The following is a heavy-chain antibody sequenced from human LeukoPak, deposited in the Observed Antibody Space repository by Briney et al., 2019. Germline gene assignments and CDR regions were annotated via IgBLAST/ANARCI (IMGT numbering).Heavy chain of an antibody. D-gene: IGHD3-16*01. J-gene: IGHJ5*02. CDR1: GDSISSGDYY. CDR3: ARVSWPGRGSRFDP. V-gene: IGHV4-61*02. Sequence: TLSLTCTVSGDSISSGDYYWSWIRQPAGKGLEWIGRISSSGSTNYNPSLKSRVTISVDTSKNQFSLRLSSVTAADTAVYYCARVSWPGRGSRFDPWGQGTLVTVSS. CDR2: ISSSGST.